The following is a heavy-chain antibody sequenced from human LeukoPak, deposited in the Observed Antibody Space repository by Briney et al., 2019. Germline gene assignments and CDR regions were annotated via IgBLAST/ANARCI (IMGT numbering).Heavy chain of an antibody. CDR3: ARALEYSSSSGPSDY. CDR1: GYTFTGYY. Sequence: ASVKVSCKASGYTFTGYYMHWVRQAPGHGLEWMGWINPNSGGTNYAQKFQGRVTMTRDTSISTAYMELSRLRADDTAVYYCARALEYSSSSGPSDYWGQGTLVTVSS. CDR2: INPNSGGT. J-gene: IGHJ4*02. V-gene: IGHV1-2*02. D-gene: IGHD6-6*01.